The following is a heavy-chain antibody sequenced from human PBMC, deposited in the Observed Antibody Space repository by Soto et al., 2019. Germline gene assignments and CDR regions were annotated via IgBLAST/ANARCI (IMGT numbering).Heavy chain of an antibody. CDR1: GFTFSSYE. CDR2: ISSSGSTI. J-gene: IGHJ6*02. CDR3: ARDNIMATAYFYYYYFGMDV. Sequence: LRLSCAASGFTFSSYEMNWVRQAPGKGLEWVSYISSSGSTIYYADSVKGRFTISRDNAKNSLYLQMNSLRAEDTAVYYCARDNIMATAYFYYYYFGMDVCGQGTTVTVSS. D-gene: IGHD5-18*01. V-gene: IGHV3-48*03.